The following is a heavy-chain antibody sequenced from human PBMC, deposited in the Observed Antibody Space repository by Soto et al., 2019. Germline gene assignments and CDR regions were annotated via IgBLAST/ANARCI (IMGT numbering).Heavy chain of an antibody. CDR2: IFWNDDE. Sequence: SGPTLVNPTQTLTLTCTFSGFSLTTYGVGVGWIRQPPGKALEWLALIFWNDDERYSPSLKSRLTITKDTSKNQVVFTMTNMDPVCTAPYFCVHTGYSDETFVYWGRGTLVTVSS. CDR3: VHTGYSDETFVY. CDR1: GFSLTTYGVG. D-gene: IGHD2-8*01. J-gene: IGHJ4*02. V-gene: IGHV2-5*01.